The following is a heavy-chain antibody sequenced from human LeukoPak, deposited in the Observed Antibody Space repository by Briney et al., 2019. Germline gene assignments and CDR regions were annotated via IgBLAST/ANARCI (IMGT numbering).Heavy chain of an antibody. V-gene: IGHV3-48*03. J-gene: IGHJ4*02. D-gene: IGHD2-2*01. Sequence: GGSLRLSCAASGFTFSSYEMNWVRQAPGKGLEWVPYISSSGSTIYYADSVKGRFTISRDNAKNSLYLQMNSLRAEDTAVYYCARGARDIVVVPAAIRYWGQGTLVTVSS. CDR3: ARGARDIVVVPAAIRY. CDR2: ISSSGSTI. CDR1: GFTFSSYE.